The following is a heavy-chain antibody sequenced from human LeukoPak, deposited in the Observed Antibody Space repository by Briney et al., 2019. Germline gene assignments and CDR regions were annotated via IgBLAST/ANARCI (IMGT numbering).Heavy chain of an antibody. Sequence: ASVKVSCKASGGTFSSYAISWVRQAPGQGLEWMGRIIPILGIANYAQKFQGRVTITADKSTSTAYMELSSLRSEDTAVYYCARGLGGHIVATINWFDPWGQGTLVTVSS. J-gene: IGHJ5*02. CDR3: ARGLGGHIVATINWFDP. CDR1: GGTFSSYA. V-gene: IGHV1-69*04. D-gene: IGHD5-12*01. CDR2: IIPILGIA.